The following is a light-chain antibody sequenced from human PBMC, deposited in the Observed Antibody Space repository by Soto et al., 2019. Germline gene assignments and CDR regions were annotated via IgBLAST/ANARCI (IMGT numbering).Light chain of an antibody. CDR3: QQSYSSLVA. J-gene: IGKJ1*01. Sequence: DIQITQSPSSLCSSLLDIVTITCRASQSFSSSLNWYQQKPGKAPNLLIYGASSLQSGVPSRFSGSGSGTDFTLTISTLQPEDFGTHYCQQSYSSLVAFGQGTKVDIK. V-gene: IGKV1-39*01. CDR1: QSFSSS. CDR2: GAS.